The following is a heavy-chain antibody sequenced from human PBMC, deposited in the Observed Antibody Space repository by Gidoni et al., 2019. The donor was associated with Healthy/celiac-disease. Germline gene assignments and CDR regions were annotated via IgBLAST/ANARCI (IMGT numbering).Heavy chain of an antibody. CDR1: GDSFTSDW. J-gene: IGHJ6*02. V-gene: IGHV5-10-1*03. CDR3: ARSAPAYNWIDDVGGGMDV. CDR2: SVPIDSYT. Sequence: EVQLVQSGAEVKRPGESLRISGTGSGDSFTSDWISWGRQMPGKALEWMGRSVPIDSYTNHSPSFQGHVTISADKSISTAYLQWISLKASDTAMYYCARSAPAYNWIDDVGGGMDVWGQGTTVTVSS. D-gene: IGHD1-20*01.